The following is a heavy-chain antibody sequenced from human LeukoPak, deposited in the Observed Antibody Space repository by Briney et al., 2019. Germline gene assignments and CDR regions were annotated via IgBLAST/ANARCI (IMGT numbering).Heavy chain of an antibody. CDR3: ARGPLLWFGELLRRKNWFDP. J-gene: IGHJ5*02. V-gene: IGHV1-8*02. D-gene: IGHD3-10*01. CDR2: MNPNSGNT. Sequence: ASVKVSCKASGYTFTGYYMHWVRQAPGQGLEWMGWMNPNSGNTGYAQKFQGRVTMTRNTSISTAYMELSSLRSEDTAVYYCARGPLLWFGELLRRKNWFDPWGQGTLVTVSS. CDR1: GYTFTGYY.